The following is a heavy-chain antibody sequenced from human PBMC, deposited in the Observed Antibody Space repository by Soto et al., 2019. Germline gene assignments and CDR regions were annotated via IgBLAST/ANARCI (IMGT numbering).Heavy chain of an antibody. CDR1: GFTFSSYW. CDR3: ARDHRTGHWFYP. Sequence: PGGSLRLSCAASGFTFSSYWMSWVRQAPGKRLEWVANIKQDGSEKYYVDSVKGRFTISRDNAKNSLYLQMNSLRAEVTAVYYCARDHRTGHWFYPWGQGTLVTVSS. V-gene: IGHV3-7*01. D-gene: IGHD7-27*01. J-gene: IGHJ5*02. CDR2: IKQDGSEK.